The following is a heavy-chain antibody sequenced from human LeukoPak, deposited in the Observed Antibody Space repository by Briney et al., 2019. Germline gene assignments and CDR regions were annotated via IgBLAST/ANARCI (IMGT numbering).Heavy chain of an antibody. CDR1: GFTFSGYT. J-gene: IGHJ4*02. D-gene: IGHD3-10*01. CDR3: ARVWSMIREYVEY. V-gene: IGHV3-21*01. Sequence: GGSLRLSCAASGFTFSGYTMNWVSQTPGKGLEWVSSISSSSDYIYYADSVKGRFTISRDNSKDSLYLQMSSLRAEDTAVYYCARVWSMIREYVEYWGQGTLVTVSS. CDR2: ISSSSDYI.